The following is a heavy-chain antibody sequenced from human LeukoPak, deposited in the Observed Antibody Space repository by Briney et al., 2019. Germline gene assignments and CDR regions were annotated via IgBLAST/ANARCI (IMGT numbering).Heavy chain of an antibody. CDR1: GYTFTDYY. J-gene: IGHJ4*01. CDR3: ARDFEESRYFDFLFSMGY. CDR2: INPNSGGT. Sequence: ASVKVSCKASGYTFTDYYMHWVRQAPGQGLEWMGWINPNSGGTNYAQKFRGRVTMTRDTSITTAYMELSSLKSDDTAVYYCARDFEESRYFDFLFSMGYWGHGALVTVSS. D-gene: IGHD3-9*01. V-gene: IGHV1-2*02.